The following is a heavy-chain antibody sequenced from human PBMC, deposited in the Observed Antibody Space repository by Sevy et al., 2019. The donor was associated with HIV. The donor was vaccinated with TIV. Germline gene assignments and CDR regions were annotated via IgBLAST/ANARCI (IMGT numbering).Heavy chain of an antibody. CDR1: GFTFSNYW. CDR2: IKQDGSGK. CDR3: ATDMFSSSSADAFDI. J-gene: IGHJ3*02. D-gene: IGHD6-6*01. V-gene: IGHV3-7*01. Sequence: GGSLRLSCAASGFTFSNYWMNWVRQAPGKGLEWVANIKQDGSGKYYGDSVKGRFTISRDNTKKSLFLQMNSLRVEDTAVYYCATDMFSSSSADAFDIWGQGTMVTVSS.